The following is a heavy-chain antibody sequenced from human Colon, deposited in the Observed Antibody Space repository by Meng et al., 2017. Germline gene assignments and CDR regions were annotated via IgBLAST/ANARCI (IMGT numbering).Heavy chain of an antibody. V-gene: IGHV4-4*02. CDR3: GRDQGRQLINH. D-gene: IGHD1-1*01. CDR1: GDSISSDIW. J-gene: IGHJ4*02. CDR2: VYHRGDT. Sequence: QVQLQESGPGLVKPSGYLSLTCTVSGDSISSDIWWSWVRQPPGKGLEWIGEVYHRGDTNYNPSLKSRVVISVDRSKNQFSLNLSSVTAADTAVYHCGRDQGRQLINHWGQGTLVTVSS.